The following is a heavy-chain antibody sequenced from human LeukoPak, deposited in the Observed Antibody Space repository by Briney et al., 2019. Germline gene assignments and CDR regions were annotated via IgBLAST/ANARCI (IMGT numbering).Heavy chain of an antibody. D-gene: IGHD1-26*01. CDR1: GGSISSYY. J-gene: IGHJ6*02. CDR2: IYYSGST. Sequence: PSETLSLTCTVSGGSISSYYWSWIRQPPGKGLEWIGYIYYSGSTNYNPSPKSRVTISVDTSKNQFSLKLSSVTAADTAVYYCARDRYSGSPYYYYGMDVWGQGTTVTVSS. CDR3: ARDRYSGSPYYYYGMDV. V-gene: IGHV4-59*01.